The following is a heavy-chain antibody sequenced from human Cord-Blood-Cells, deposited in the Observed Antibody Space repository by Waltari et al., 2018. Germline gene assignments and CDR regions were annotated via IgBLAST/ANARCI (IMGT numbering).Heavy chain of an antibody. D-gene: IGHD6-13*01. CDR2: IYSGGST. Sequence: EVQLVESGGGLVQPGGSLRLSCAASGFTVSSNYMSWVRQAPGKGLEWVSVIYSGGSTYYADSVKGRFTISRDNSKNMLYLQMNSLRAEDTAVYYCARDSSWDAFDIWGQGTMVTVSS. J-gene: IGHJ3*02. CDR1: GFTVSSNY. V-gene: IGHV3-66*01. CDR3: ARDSSWDAFDI.